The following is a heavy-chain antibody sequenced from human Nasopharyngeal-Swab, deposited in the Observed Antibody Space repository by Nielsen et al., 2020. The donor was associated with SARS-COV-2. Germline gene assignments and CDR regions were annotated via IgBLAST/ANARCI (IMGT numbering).Heavy chain of an antibody. V-gene: IGHV1-69*04. Sequence: WVRQAPGQGLEWMGRTIPILGIANYAQKFQGRVTITADKSTSTAYMELSSLRSEDTAVYYCARAAILFGMDVWGQGTTVTVSS. D-gene: IGHD3-3*01. J-gene: IGHJ6*02. CDR3: ARAAILFGMDV. CDR2: TIPILGIA.